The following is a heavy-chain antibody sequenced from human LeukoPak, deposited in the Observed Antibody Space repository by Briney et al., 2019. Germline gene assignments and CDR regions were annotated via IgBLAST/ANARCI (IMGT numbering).Heavy chain of an antibody. CDR2: ISGRGASK. CDR1: GLTFNNYA. J-gene: IGHJ4*02. V-gene: IGHV3-23*01. D-gene: IGHD2-2*01. CDR3: AKGVVVAPDVTPFDY. Sequence: GGSLRLSCAVSGLTFNNYAMSWVRQAPGKGLEWVSGISGRGASKYYADSVKGRFTISRDNSKNTLYLQMNSLRAEDSAVYYCAKGVVVAPDVTPFDYWGQGTLVTVSS.